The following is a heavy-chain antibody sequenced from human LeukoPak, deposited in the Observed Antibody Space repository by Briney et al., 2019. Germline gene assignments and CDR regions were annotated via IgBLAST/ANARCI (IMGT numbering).Heavy chain of an antibody. J-gene: IGHJ4*02. D-gene: IGHD3-10*01. Sequence: SETLSLTCTVSGGSISSSSYYWGWIRQPPGKGLEWIGSIYYSGSTNYNPSLKSRVTISVDTSKNQFSLKLSSVTAADTAVYYCARFPGRWFGELNFDYWGQGTLVTVSS. CDR1: GGSISSSSYY. V-gene: IGHV4-39*07. CDR3: ARFPGRWFGELNFDY. CDR2: IYYSGST.